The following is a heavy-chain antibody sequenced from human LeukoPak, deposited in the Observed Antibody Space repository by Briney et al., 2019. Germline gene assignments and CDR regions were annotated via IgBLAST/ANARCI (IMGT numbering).Heavy chain of an antibody. D-gene: IGHD6-6*01. Sequence: SETLSLTCTVSGGSISNYYWSWIRQPPGKGLEWIGYIYYSGSTNYNPSLKSRVTMSVDTSKNQFSLKLTSVTAADTAVYYCARAKSLAAIEYYFDYWGQGTLVTVSS. CDR1: GGSISNYY. CDR2: IYYSGST. V-gene: IGHV4-59*01. CDR3: ARAKSLAAIEYYFDY. J-gene: IGHJ4*02.